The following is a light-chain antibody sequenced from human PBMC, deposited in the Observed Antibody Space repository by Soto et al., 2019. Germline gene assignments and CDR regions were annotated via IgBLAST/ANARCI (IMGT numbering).Light chain of an antibody. J-gene: IGLJ1*01. CDR1: SSNIGSNA. V-gene: IGLV1-44*01. CDR2: NSN. CDR3: ATWEDRLNGYV. Sequence: QSVLTQPPSASGTPGQRVTISCSGSSSNIGSNAVNWFQQLPGTAPKLLIYNSNQRPSGVPDRFSGSKSGTSASLAISGLQSEDEADYYCATWEDRLNGYVFGTGTKVTVL.